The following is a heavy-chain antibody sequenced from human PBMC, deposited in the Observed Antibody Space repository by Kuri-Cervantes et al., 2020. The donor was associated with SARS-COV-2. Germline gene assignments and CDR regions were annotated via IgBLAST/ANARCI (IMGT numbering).Heavy chain of an antibody. D-gene: IGHD1-14*01. CDR1: GGSFSNFY. V-gene: IGHV4-34*01. CDR3: ARDHRGKNWNHRTFWYFDL. Sequence: GSLRLSCAVYGGSFSNFYWSWIRQPPGKGLEWIGELDHSGRANYNPSLKSRVTISVDRSKNQFSLKLSSVTAADTAVYYCARDHRGKNWNHRTFWYFDLWGRGTLVTVSS. CDR2: LDHSGRA. J-gene: IGHJ2*01.